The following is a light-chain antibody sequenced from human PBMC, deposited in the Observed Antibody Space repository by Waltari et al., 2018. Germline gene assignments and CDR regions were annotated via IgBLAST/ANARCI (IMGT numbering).Light chain of an antibody. CDR2: WAS. Sequence: DTVMTQSPNSLAVSLGERATINSKSSQNILYSSNNKNYLAWYQQKPGQPPKLLLYWASTRASGVPDRFSGSGSGTDFTLTISSLRTEDVAVYYCQQYYTIPITFGQGTRLEIK. CDR1: QNILYSSNNKNY. V-gene: IGKV4-1*01. J-gene: IGKJ5*01. CDR3: QQYYTIPIT.